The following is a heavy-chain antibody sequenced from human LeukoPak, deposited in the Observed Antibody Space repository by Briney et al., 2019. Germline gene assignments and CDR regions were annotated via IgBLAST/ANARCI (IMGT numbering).Heavy chain of an antibody. D-gene: IGHD6-13*01. CDR3: ARVYSSSWDFDY. CDR1: GFTFSNAW. V-gene: IGHV3-21*01. J-gene: IGHJ4*02. CDR2: ISSSSSYI. Sequence: GGSLRLSCAASGFTFSNAWMNWVRQAPGKGLEWVSSISSSSSYIYYADSVKGRFTISRDNAKNSLYLQMNSLRAEDTAVYYCARVYSSSWDFDYWGQGTLVTVSS.